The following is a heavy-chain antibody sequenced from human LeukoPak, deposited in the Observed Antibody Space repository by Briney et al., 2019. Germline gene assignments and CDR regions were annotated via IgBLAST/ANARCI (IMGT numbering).Heavy chain of an antibody. J-gene: IGHJ4*02. CDR1: GFSFSDSV. Sequence: PGKSLRLSCVASGFSFSDSVIHWVRQAPGKGLEWVAVISHDVKTTYYADSAKGRFTISRDNSRNTVFLQMNRLRPEDTAVYYCVKEAYYGWGSSPTFYFDYWGQGTLVTVSS. CDR2: ISHDVKTT. D-gene: IGHD3-10*01. CDR3: VKEAYYGWGSSPTFYFDY. V-gene: IGHV3-30*04.